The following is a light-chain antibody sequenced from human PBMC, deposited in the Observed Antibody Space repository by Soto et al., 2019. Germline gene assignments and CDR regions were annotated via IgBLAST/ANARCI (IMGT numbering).Light chain of an antibody. Sequence: ETVLTQSPGTLSLSPGERVTLSCRASQSVCSRCLAWYQQKPGQSPRLLIYGASSRATGIPDRFSGSGSGTDFTLTISRLEPEDVAVYYCQHYGTTPWTFGQGTE. V-gene: IGKV3-20*01. CDR3: QHYGTTPWT. J-gene: IGKJ1*01. CDR2: GAS. CDR1: QSVCSRC.